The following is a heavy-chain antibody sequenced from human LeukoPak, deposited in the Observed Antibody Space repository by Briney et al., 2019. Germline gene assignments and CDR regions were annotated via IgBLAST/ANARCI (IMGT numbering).Heavy chain of an antibody. CDR3: ARVRFLVWFGSPKRFDP. J-gene: IGHJ5*02. Sequence: GASVKVSCKASGYTFTSYGIIWVRQAPGQGLEWMGWISAYNGNTNYAQKLQGRVTMTTDTSTSTAYMELRSLRSDDTAVYYCARVRFLVWFGSPKRFDPWGQGTLVTVSS. D-gene: IGHD3-10*01. CDR1: GYTFTSYG. V-gene: IGHV1-18*01. CDR2: ISAYNGNT.